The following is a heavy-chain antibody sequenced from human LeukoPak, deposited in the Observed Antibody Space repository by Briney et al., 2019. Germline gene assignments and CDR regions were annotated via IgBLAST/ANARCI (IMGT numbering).Heavy chain of an antibody. CDR2: ISAYNGNT. D-gene: IGHD2-2*01. CDR1: GYTFTSYG. J-gene: IGHJ3*02. CDR3: ARTTVVVPAASRWAFDI. Sequence: ASVKVSCKASGYTFTSYGISWVRQAPGQGLEWMGWISAYNGNTNYAQKLQGRVTMTTGTSTSTAYMELRSLRSDDTAVYYCARTTVVVPAASRWAFDIWGQGTMVTLSS. V-gene: IGHV1-18*01.